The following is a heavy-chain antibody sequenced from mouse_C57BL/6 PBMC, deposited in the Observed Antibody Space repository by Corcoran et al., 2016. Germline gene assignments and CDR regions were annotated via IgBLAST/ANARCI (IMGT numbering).Heavy chain of an antibody. V-gene: IGHV1-9*01. CDR2: ILPGSGST. J-gene: IGHJ4*01. CDR3: ARGGPTVVAKDYAMDY. Sequence: QVQLQQSGAELMTPGASVKLSCKATGYTFTGYWIEWVKQRPGHGLEWIGEILPGSGSTNYNEKFKGKASFTADTSSNTAYMQLSSLTTEDSAIYYCARGGPTVVAKDYAMDYWGQGTSVTVSS. D-gene: IGHD1-1*01. CDR1: GYTFTGYW.